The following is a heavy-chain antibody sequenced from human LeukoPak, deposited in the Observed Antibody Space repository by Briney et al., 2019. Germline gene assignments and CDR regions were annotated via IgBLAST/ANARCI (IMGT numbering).Heavy chain of an antibody. J-gene: IGHJ3*02. CDR3: TKGRVPLVPTALRLDAFDI. CDR1: GFAFSSYA. CDR2: ISASGGST. Sequence: PGGSLRLSCAASGFAFSSYAMSWVRQAPGKGLEWVSAISASGGSTYYADSVKGRFTISRDNSKNTLYLQMNSLRAEDTAVYYCTKGRVPLVPTALRLDAFDIWGQGTMVTVSS. D-gene: IGHD1-1*01. V-gene: IGHV3-23*01.